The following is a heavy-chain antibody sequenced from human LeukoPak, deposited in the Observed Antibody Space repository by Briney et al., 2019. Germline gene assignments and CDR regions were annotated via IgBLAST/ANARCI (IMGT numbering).Heavy chain of an antibody. CDR3: AKGSVYYYDTAGGAFDF. D-gene: IGHD3-22*01. J-gene: IGHJ3*01. Sequence: PGGSLRLSCAVSGFRFSDYWMTWVRQAPGKGLEWVSGISGSGGTTYYADSVRGRFTISRDKSKNTLYLQMDSLRAEDTAVYYCAKGSVYYYDTAGGAFDFWGRGTMVTVSS. CDR2: ISGSGGTT. CDR1: GFRFSDYW. V-gene: IGHV3-23*01.